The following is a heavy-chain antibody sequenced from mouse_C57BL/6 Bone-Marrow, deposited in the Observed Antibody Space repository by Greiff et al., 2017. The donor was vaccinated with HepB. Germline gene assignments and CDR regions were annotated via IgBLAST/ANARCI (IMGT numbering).Heavy chain of an antibody. CDR3: ARWGSNYDYAMDY. CDR2: IYPGGGYT. V-gene: IGHV1-63*01. CDR1: GYTFTNYW. D-gene: IGHD2-5*01. Sequence: LVESGAELVRPGTSVKMSCKASGYTFTNYWIGWAKQRPGHGLEWIGDIYPGGGYTNYNEKFKGKATLTADKSSSTAYMQFSSLTSEDSAIYYCARWGSNYDYAMDYWGQGTSVTVSS. J-gene: IGHJ4*01.